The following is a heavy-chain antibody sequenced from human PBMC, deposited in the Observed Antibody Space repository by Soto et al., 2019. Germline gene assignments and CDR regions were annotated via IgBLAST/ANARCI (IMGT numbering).Heavy chain of an antibody. J-gene: IGHJ6*03. CDR1: GYSFTSYW. Sequence: PGESLKISCKGSGYSFTSYWIGWVRQMPGKGLEWMGIIYPGDSDTRYSPSFQGQVTISADKSISTAYLQWSSLKASDTAMYYCARHRGISGQLVPSYYYYYMDVWGKGTTVTVSS. CDR3: ARHRGISGQLVPSYYYYYMDV. V-gene: IGHV5-51*01. CDR2: IYPGDSDT. D-gene: IGHD6-6*01.